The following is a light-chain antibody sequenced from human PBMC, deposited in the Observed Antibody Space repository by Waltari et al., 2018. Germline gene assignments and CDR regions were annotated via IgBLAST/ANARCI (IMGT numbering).Light chain of an antibody. V-gene: IGLV2-14*01. J-gene: IGLJ3*02. Sequence: QSALTQPASVSGSPGQAITISCTGSSSAVGANNYVSWYRQYPGKAPQGLIYEVSNRPSGVSNRFSGSKSGNTASLTISGLQAEDEADYYCLSYTNTAVRVFGGGTRLTVL. CDR1: SSAVGANNY. CDR3: LSYTNTAVRV. CDR2: EVS.